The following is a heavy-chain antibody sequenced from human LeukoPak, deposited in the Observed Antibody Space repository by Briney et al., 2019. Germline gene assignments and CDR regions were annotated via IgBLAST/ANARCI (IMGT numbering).Heavy chain of an antibody. CDR3: AKDLYNYDFWSGYYMALGY. D-gene: IGHD3-3*01. V-gene: IGHV3-30*02. Sequence: GGSLRLSCAASGFTFSSYGMHWVRQAPGKGGEGVAFIRYDGRNKYYADCVKGRFTISRDNTKNSVYVQMNSLRAEDTAVYYCAKDLYNYDFWSGYYMALGYWGQGTLVTVSS. J-gene: IGHJ4*02. CDR2: IRYDGRNK. CDR1: GFTFSSYG.